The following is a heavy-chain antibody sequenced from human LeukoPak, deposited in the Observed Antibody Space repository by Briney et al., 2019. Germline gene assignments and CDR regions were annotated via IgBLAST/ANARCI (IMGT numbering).Heavy chain of an antibody. J-gene: IGHJ3*02. CDR1: GGTFSSYA. CDR3: SSPSNCSSTSCYRDAFDI. V-gene: IGHV1-69*04. CDR2: IIPIFGIA. D-gene: IGHD2-2*01. Sequence: SVKVSRKASGGTFSSYAISWVRQAPGQGLEWMGRIIPIFGIANYAQKFQGRVTITADKSTSTAYMELSSLRSEDTAVYYCSSPSNCSSTSCYRDAFDIWGRGTMVTVSS.